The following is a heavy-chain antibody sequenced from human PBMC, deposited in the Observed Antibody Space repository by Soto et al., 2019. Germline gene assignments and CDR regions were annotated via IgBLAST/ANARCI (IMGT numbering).Heavy chain of an antibody. CDR2: ISGSGGST. CDR3: AKHGGLAVAGTWPPYYYYYGMDV. V-gene: IGHV3-23*01. CDR1: GFTFSSYA. Sequence: GSLRLSCAASGFTFSSYAMSWVRQAPGTGLEWVSAISGSGGSTYYADSVKGRFTISRDNSKNTLYLQMNSLRAEDTAVYYCAKHGGLAVAGTWPPYYYYYGMDVWGQGTTVTVSS. J-gene: IGHJ6*02. D-gene: IGHD6-19*01.